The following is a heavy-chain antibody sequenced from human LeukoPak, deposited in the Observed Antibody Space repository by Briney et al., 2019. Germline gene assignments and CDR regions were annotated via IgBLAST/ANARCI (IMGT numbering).Heavy chain of an antibody. CDR2: ISSSSSYI. D-gene: IGHD3-16*01. V-gene: IGHV3-21*01. Sequence: GGSLRLSCAASGFTFSSYSMNWVRQAPGKGLEGVSSISSSSSYIYYAASVKGRFTISRDNAKNSLYLQMNSLRAEDTAVYYCARELGGVYWGQGTLVTVSS. CDR3: ARELGGVY. CDR1: GFTFSSYS. J-gene: IGHJ4*02.